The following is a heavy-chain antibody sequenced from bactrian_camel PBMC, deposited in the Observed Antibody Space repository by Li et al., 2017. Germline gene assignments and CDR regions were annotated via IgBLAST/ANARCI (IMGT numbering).Heavy chain of an antibody. D-gene: IGHD6*01. CDR2: IGSGGGTT. CDR1: GFTFSSYW. J-gene: IGHJ4*01. Sequence: QLVEFGGGLVQPGGSLRLSCAASGFTFSSYWMYWVRQAPGKGLEWVSTIGSGGGTTYYADSVKGRFTISRDNAENTVTLQMNSLKPEDTAVYYCVRDFGSAWSLAYWGQGTQVTVS. V-gene: IGHV3S25*01. CDR3: VRDFGSAWSLAY.